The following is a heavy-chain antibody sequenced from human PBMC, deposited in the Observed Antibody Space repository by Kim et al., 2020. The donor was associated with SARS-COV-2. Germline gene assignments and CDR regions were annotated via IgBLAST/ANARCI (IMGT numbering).Heavy chain of an antibody. CDR1: GFTFSTYA. CDR3: VKVVRMAAREDY. Sequence: GGSLRLSCAASGFTFSTYAMTWVRQAPGKGLEWVSSIGGRGDSKYYADSVKGRFTISRDNSKNTLYLQMNNLRADDTALYYCVKVVRMAAREDYWGQGALVTVSS. D-gene: IGHD6-19*01. V-gene: IGHV3-23*01. CDR2: IGGRGDSK. J-gene: IGHJ4*02.